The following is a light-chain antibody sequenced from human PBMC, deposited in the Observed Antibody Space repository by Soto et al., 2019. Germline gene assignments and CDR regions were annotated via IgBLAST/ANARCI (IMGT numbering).Light chain of an antibody. V-gene: IGKV1-5*01. J-gene: IGKJ4*01. CDR1: QTISSW. CDR2: AAS. Sequence: DIQMTQSPSTLSASVGDRVTITCRASQTISSWLAWYQQKPGKAPKLLIYAASTLESGVSSRFSGRGSGTEFTLTINSLQPEDFATYYCQQLDTFLLTFGGGTKVDIK. CDR3: QQLDTFLLT.